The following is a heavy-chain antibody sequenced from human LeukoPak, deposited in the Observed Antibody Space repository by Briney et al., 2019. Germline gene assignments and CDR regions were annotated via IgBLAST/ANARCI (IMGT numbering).Heavy chain of an antibody. CDR3: AKDRVQLWFWDFDY. V-gene: IGHV3-23*01. D-gene: IGHD5-18*01. CDR2: ISGSGGST. Sequence: GGSLRLSCAASGFTFSSYAMSWVRQAPGKGLEWVSAISGSGGSTYYADSVKGRFTTSRDNSKNTLYLQMSSLRAEDTAVYYCAKDRVQLWFWDFDYWGQGTLVTVSS. CDR1: GFTFSSYA. J-gene: IGHJ4*02.